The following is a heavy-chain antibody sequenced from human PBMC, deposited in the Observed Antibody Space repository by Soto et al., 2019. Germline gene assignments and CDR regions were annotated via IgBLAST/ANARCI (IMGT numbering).Heavy chain of an antibody. J-gene: IGHJ4*02. D-gene: IGHD1-1*01. V-gene: IGHV3-33*06. CDR1: GYISRNHG. CDR3: GKDIRSGSIDY. CDR2: VWSHETDQ. Sequence: QVRLVQSGGGVVQPGRPLILSCAAPGYISRNHGMPWFGQAPGKGREWGAVVWSHETDQYYEDSLKGRFTVSKDGSTNTVYLQMNSLRAEDTAVYYCGKDIRSGSIDYWGQGTLVTVSS.